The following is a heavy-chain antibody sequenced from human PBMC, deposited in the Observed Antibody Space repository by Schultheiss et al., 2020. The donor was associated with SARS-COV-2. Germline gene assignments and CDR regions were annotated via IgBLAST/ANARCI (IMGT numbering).Heavy chain of an antibody. CDR2: IYFTGIT. Sequence: SETLSLTCTVSGGSISCYYWTWIRQPPGKGLDPIGNIYFTGITKYNPSLKSRVTISIDTSKNQFSLKLGSVTAADTAAYFCARATRVESLFSVRGGSFDFWGRGALVTVSS. V-gene: IGHV4-59*01. CDR3: ARATRVESLFSVRGGSFDF. J-gene: IGHJ4*02. CDR1: GGSISCYY. D-gene: IGHD5-24*01.